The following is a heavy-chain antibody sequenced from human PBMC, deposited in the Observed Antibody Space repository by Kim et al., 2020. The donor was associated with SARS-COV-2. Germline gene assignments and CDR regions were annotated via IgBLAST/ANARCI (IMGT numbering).Heavy chain of an antibody. CDR1: GFTVSSNY. V-gene: IGHV3-66*02. Sequence: GGSLRLSCAASGFTVSSNYMSWVRQAPGKALEWVSVIYSGGSTYYADSVKGRFTISRDNSKNTLYLQMNSLRAEDTAVYYCARDYDYYDSSGYYISGRHRDAFDIWGQGTMVTVSS. CDR2: IYSGGST. CDR3: ARDYDYYDSSGYYISGRHRDAFDI. D-gene: IGHD3-22*01. J-gene: IGHJ3*02.